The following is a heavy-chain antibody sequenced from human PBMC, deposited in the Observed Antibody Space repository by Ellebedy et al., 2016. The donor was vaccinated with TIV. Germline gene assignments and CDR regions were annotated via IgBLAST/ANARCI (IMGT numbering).Heavy chain of an antibody. D-gene: IGHD3-10*01. CDR3: ARAPITMVRGVITHYYYYGMDV. J-gene: IGHJ6*02. Sequence: GGSLRPSXVPSGFTFSSYSMNWVRQAPGKGLEWVSYISSSSSTIYYADSVKGRFTISRDNAKNSLYLQMNSLRDEDTAVYYCARAPITMVRGVITHYYYYGMDVWGQGTTVTVSS. V-gene: IGHV3-48*02. CDR1: GFTFSSYS. CDR2: ISSSSSTI.